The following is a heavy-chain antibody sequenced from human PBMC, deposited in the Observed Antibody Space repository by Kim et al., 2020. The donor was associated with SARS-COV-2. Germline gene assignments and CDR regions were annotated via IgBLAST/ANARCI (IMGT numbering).Heavy chain of an antibody. D-gene: IGHD3-10*01. CDR3: ARDDLGSYGMDV. J-gene: IGHJ6*02. V-gene: IGHV1-2*06. CDR2: INPNSGGT. Sequence: ASVKVSCKASGYTFTGYYMHWVRQAPGQGLEWMGRINPNSGGTNYAQKFQGRVTMTRDTSISTAYMELSRLRSDDTAVYYCARDDLGSYGMDVWGQGTTVTVSS. CDR1: GYTFTGYY.